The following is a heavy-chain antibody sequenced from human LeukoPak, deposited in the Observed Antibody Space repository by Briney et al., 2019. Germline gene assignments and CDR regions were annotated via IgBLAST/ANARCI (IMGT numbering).Heavy chain of an antibody. Sequence: PSETLSLTCTVSGYSISSGYYWGWIRQPPGKGLEWIGSIYHSGSTYYNPSLKSRVTISVDTSKNQFSLKLSSVTAADTAVYYCARGGLQGVDYWGQGTLVTVSS. D-gene: IGHD3-10*01. J-gene: IGHJ4*02. CDR1: GYSISSGYY. CDR2: IYHSGST. CDR3: ARGGLQGVDY. V-gene: IGHV4-38-2*02.